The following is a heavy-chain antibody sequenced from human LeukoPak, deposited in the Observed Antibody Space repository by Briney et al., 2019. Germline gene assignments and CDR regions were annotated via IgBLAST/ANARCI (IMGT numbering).Heavy chain of an antibody. CDR3: ATYSGRPVLAHQ. D-gene: IGHD5-12*01. V-gene: IGHV3-23*01. CDR1: GFTFSSYA. J-gene: IGHJ1*01. Sequence: GGSLRLSCAASGFTFSSYAMSWVRQAPGKGLEWVSAICGSGGSTYYADSVKGRFTISRDNSKNTLYLQMNSLRAEDTAVYYCATYSGRPVLAHQWGQGTLVTVSS. CDR2: ICGSGGST.